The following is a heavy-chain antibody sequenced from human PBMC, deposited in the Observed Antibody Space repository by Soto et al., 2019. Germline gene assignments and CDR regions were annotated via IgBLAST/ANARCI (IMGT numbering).Heavy chain of an antibody. CDR1: GYTFTSYG. CDR2: ISAYNGNT. J-gene: IGHJ5*02. Sequence: GASVKVSCKASGYTFTSYGISWVRQAPGQGLEWMGWISAYNGNTNYAQKLQGRVTMTTDTSTSTAYMELRSLRSDDTAVYYCARATIVVVPAAINWFDPWGQGTLVTVS. D-gene: IGHD2-2*02. V-gene: IGHV1-18*01. CDR3: ARATIVVVPAAINWFDP.